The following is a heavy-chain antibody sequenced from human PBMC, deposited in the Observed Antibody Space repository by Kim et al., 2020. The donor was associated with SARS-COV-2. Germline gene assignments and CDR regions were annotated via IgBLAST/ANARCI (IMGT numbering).Heavy chain of an antibody. J-gene: IGHJ5*02. CDR1: GFTVSSNY. Sequence: GGSLRLSCAASGFTVSSNYMSWVRQAPGKGLEWVSVIYSGGSTYCADSVKGRFTISRDNSKNTLYLQMNSLRAEDTAVYYCARSRSEGYYDFWSGYYEGWFDPWGQGTLVTVSS. CDR3: ARSRSEGYYDFWSGYYEGWFDP. V-gene: IGHV3-53*01. D-gene: IGHD3-3*01. CDR2: IYSGGST.